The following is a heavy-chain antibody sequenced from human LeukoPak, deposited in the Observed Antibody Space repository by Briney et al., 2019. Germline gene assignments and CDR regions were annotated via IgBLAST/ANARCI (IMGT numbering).Heavy chain of an antibody. D-gene: IGHD3-3*01. CDR2: ISYDGSSK. V-gene: IGHV3-30*03. J-gene: IGHJ4*02. Sequence: SGGSLRLSCATSGINISSYGMHWVRQAPGKGLEWVAVISYDGSSKYYADSVKGRFTISRDNSKNTLYLQMNSLRAEDTAVYYCASLGSVGYYDFWSGSFDYWGQGTLVTVSS. CDR1: GINISSYG. CDR3: ASLGSVGYYDFWSGSFDY.